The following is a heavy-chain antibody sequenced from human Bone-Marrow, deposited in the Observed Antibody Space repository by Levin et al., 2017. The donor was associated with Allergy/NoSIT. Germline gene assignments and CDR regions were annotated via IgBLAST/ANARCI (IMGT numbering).Heavy chain of an antibody. CDR1: GGSFSGYY. CDR2: INHSGST. J-gene: IGHJ4*02. Sequence: SCAVYGGSFSGYYWSWIRQPPGKGLEWIGEINHSGSTNYNPSLKSRVTISVDTSKNQFSLKLSSVTAADTAVYYCARGERLQSRRLDYWGQGTLVTVSS. D-gene: IGHD4-11*01. V-gene: IGHV4-34*01. CDR3: ARGERLQSRRLDY.